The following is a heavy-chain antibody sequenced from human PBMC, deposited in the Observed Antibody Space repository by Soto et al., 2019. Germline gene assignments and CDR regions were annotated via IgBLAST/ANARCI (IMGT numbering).Heavy chain of an antibody. V-gene: IGHV4-30-4*01. Sequence: QLQLQESGPGLVKPSQTLSLTCTVSGGSIRSGNYFWSWIGQPPGKGLEWIGYIYYSGSTQYNPSLTSRVTISVDTSKNQFSLKLSSVTAAATAVYYCARDAAVVVAAAGFDPWGQGTQVTVSS. CDR2: IYYSGST. CDR1: GGSIRSGNYF. CDR3: ARDAAVVVAAAGFDP. J-gene: IGHJ5*02. D-gene: IGHD2-15*01.